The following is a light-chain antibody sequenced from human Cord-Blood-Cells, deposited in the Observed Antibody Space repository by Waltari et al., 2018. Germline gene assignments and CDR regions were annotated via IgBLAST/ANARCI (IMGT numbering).Light chain of an antibody. CDR3: QQYNNWPFT. V-gene: IGKV3-15*01. CDR2: GAS. CDR1: PSVSSN. Sequence: EIVMTQSPATLSVSPGERATLSCRASPSVSSNLAWYHQNTGQAPRLLIYGASTRATGIPARLSGSGSGTEFTLTISSMHSEDFAVYYCQQYNNWPFTVGPGTKVDIK. J-gene: IGKJ3*01.